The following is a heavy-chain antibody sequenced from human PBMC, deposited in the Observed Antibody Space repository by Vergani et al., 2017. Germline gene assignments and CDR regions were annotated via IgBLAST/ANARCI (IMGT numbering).Heavy chain of an antibody. CDR3: VRLPRGPWNFDL. CDR2: IRDKTYNYAT. J-gene: IGHJ2*01. V-gene: IGHV3-73*01. Sequence: EVQLLQSGGGVIQPGGSVRLSCAASGFTFSACPMTWVRQAPGKGLEWIGRIRDKTYNYATAYAVSVKGRFIISRDDSKKTAYLQMNRLTIEDTAVYYCVRLPRGPWNFDLWGRGTLITVSS. CDR1: GFTFSACP. D-gene: IGHD2-2*01.